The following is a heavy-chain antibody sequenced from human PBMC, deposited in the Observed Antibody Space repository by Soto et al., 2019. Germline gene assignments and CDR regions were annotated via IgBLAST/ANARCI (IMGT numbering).Heavy chain of an antibody. CDR3: ARQRRWTSATTEHNWFDP. J-gene: IGHJ5*02. D-gene: IGHD1-1*01. CDR2: IYYSGST. V-gene: IGHV4-39*01. Sequence: SQTLSLTCTVSGGSISSSSYYWGWIRQPPGKGLEWIGSIYYSGSTYYNPSLKSRVTISVDTSKNQFSLKLSSVTAADTAVYYCARQRRWTSATTEHNWFDPWGQGTLVTVSS. CDR1: GGSISSSSYY.